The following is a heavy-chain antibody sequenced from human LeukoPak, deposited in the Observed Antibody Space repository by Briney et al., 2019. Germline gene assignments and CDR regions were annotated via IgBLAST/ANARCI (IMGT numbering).Heavy chain of an antibody. CDR3: AKDLGRYRNNYFDY. CDR2: ISGSGGGT. CDR1: GFTFNSYA. J-gene: IGHJ4*02. V-gene: IGHV3-23*01. Sequence: GGSLRLSCAASGFTFNSYAMSWVRQAPEKGLEWVATISGSGGGTYYADSVKGRFTISRDGSKNTLYLQMNSLRAEDTAVYYCAKDLGRYRNNYFDYWGQGTLVTVSS. D-gene: IGHD1-26*01.